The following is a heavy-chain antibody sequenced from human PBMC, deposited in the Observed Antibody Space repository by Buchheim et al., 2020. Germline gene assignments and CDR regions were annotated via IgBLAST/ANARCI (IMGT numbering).Heavy chain of an antibody. CDR2: ISSSSSYI. Sequence: EVQLVESGGGLVKPGGSLRLSCAASGFTFSSYSMNWVRQAPGKGLEWVSSISSSSSYIYYADSVKGRFTISRDNAKNSLYLQMNSLRAEDTAVYYCARDWGVTNTAMVNENYFGMDVWGQGTT. CDR3: ARDWGVTNTAMVNENYFGMDV. V-gene: IGHV3-21*01. CDR1: GFTFSSYS. D-gene: IGHD5-18*01. J-gene: IGHJ6*02.